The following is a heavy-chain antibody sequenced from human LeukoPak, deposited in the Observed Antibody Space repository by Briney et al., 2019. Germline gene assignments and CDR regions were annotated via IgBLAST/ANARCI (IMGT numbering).Heavy chain of an antibody. CDR2: ISSSSIYI. Sequence: PGGSLRLSCVASGFTFSSYNMDWVRQAPGKGLEWVSSISSSSIYIYYADSVKGRFTISRDNAEGSLSLQMNSLRAEDTAVYYCARGHSNYGDYFDYWGQGTLVTVSS. D-gene: IGHD4-11*01. CDR3: ARGHSNYGDYFDY. J-gene: IGHJ4*02. V-gene: IGHV3-21*01. CDR1: GFTFSSYN.